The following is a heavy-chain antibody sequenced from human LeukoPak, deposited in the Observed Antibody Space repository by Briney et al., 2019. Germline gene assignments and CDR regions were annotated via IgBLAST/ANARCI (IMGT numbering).Heavy chain of an antibody. Sequence: PGGSLRLSSAASGFTFSNYPMTTVRQVPGKGLEWVSGISGTGGTTNTADSVKSRFTISRDNSKNTLYLQMSSLRAEDMAVYYCAKTLTTVTILDAFDIWGQGTMVTVSS. CDR3: AKTLTTVTILDAFDI. CDR1: GFTFSNYP. CDR2: ISGTGGTT. D-gene: IGHD4-17*01. J-gene: IGHJ3*02. V-gene: IGHV3-23*01.